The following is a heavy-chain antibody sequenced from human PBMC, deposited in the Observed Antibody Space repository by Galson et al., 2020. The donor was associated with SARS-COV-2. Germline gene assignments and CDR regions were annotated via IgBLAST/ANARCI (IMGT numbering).Heavy chain of an antibody. V-gene: IGHV3-30*18. CDR3: AKERQGSLWFGELSDGMDV. CDR2: ISYAGSNK. D-gene: IGHD3-10*01. CDR1: GFTFSSYG. Sequence: GESLKISCAASGFTFSSYGMHWVRQAPGKGLEGVAVISYAGSNKYYADSVKGRFTISRDNSKNTLYLQMNSLRAEDTAVYYCAKERQGSLWFGELSDGMDVWVQGTTVTVSS. J-gene: IGHJ6*02.